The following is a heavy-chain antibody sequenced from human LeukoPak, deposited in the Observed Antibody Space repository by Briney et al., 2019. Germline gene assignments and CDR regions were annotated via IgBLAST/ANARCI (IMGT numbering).Heavy chain of an antibody. CDR2: INHSGTT. CDR3: ARRHWSYNILTGYYFYLDH. Sequence: NPSETLSLTCAVYGGSFSGCYWSWIRQAPGKGLEWIGEINHSGTTNYSPSLKSRVTISVDTSKNQFSLKLRSVTAADTAVYYCARRHWSYNILTGYYFYLDHWGQGTLVTVSS. D-gene: IGHD3-9*01. V-gene: IGHV4-34*01. J-gene: IGHJ4*02. CDR1: GGSFSGCY.